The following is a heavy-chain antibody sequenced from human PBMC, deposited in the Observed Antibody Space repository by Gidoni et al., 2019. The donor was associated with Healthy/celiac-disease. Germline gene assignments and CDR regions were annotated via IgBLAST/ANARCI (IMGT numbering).Heavy chain of an antibody. D-gene: IGHD3-3*01. CDR1: GGSISSGGYY. CDR2: IYDSGST. CDR3: ASGRLRFLEWLPFDY. Sequence: QVQLQESGPGLVKPSQTLSLTCTVSGGSISSGGYYWSWIRQHPGKGLEWIGYIYDSGSTYYNPSLKSRVTISVDTSKNQFSLKLSSVTAADTAVYYCASGRLRFLEWLPFDYWGQGTLVTVSS. J-gene: IGHJ4*02. V-gene: IGHV4-31*03.